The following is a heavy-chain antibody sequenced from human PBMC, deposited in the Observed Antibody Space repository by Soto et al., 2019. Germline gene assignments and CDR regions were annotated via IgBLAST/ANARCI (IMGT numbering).Heavy chain of an antibody. CDR2: IYYSGST. J-gene: IGHJ6*02. CDR3: ATKTGGGWEDGMDV. D-gene: IGHD6-19*01. V-gene: IGHV4-39*01. CDR1: GGSISSSSYY. Sequence: QLQLQESGPGLVKPSETLSLTCTVSGGSISSSSYYWGWIRQPPGKGLEWIGGIYYSGSTYYNPSLKRRVTISVDTSKNQFSLRLSSVTAADTAVYYCATKTGGGWEDGMDVWGQGTTVTVSS.